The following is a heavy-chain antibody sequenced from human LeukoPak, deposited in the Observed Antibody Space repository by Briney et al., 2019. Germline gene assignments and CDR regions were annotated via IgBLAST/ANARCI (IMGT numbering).Heavy chain of an antibody. CDR1: GFTFDDYA. D-gene: IGHD2-2*01. CDR3: AKVVVTAANHWYFDL. J-gene: IGHJ2*01. V-gene: IGHV3-9*01. CDR2: ISWNSGSI. Sequence: PGRSLRLSCAASGFTFDDYAMHWVRQAPGKGLEWVSGISWNSGSIGYADSVKGRFTISRDNAKNSLYLQMNSLRAEDTALYYCAKVVVTAANHWYFDLWAVAPWSLSPQ.